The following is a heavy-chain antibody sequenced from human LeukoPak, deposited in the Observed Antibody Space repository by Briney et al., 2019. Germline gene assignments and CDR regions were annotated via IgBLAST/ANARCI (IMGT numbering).Heavy chain of an antibody. V-gene: IGHV3-21*01. CDR1: GFTLSSYP. D-gene: IGHD3-22*01. CDR2: FVRGST. Sequence: GGSLRLSCAASGFTLSSYPMNWVRQAPGKGLEWVSTFVRGSTYYADTVQGRFTISRDNAKKSLYLQMNSLRAEDTAVYYCARATYYYDNTVYFLDFWGQGTLVTVSS. J-gene: IGHJ4*02. CDR3: ARATYYYDNTVYFLDF.